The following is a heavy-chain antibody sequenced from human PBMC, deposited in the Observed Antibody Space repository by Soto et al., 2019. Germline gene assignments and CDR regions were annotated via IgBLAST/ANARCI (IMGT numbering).Heavy chain of an antibody. J-gene: IGHJ5*02. CDR2: IYPGDSDT. D-gene: IGHD3-9*01. CDR1: GYRFTSYW. CDR3: ARTNILTDYSPNWFDP. V-gene: IGHV5-51*01. Sequence: PGASLPISCKTSGYRFTSYWIGWVRQMPGKGLEWMGIIYPGDSDTRYSPSFQGQVTISADKSITTAYLQLSSLKASDTAMYYCARTNILTDYSPNWFDPWGQGTLVTAPQ.